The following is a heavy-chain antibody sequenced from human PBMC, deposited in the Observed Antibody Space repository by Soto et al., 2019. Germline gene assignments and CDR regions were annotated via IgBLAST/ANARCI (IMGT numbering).Heavy chain of an antibody. V-gene: IGHV4-4*02. CDR1: GGSISSSNW. J-gene: IGHJ4*02. CDR2: IYHSGST. Sequence: SETLSLTCAVSGGSISSSNWWSWVRQPPGKGLEWIGEIYHSGSTNYNPSLKSRVTISVDKSKNQFSLKLSSVTAADTAVYYCARNSREQWLVRVYYFDYWGQGTLVTVS. CDR3: ARNSREQWLVRVYYFDY. D-gene: IGHD6-19*01.